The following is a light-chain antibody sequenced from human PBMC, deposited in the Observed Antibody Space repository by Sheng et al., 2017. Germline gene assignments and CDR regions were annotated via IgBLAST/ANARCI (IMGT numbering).Light chain of an antibody. CDR2: DAS. V-gene: IGKV3-11*01. CDR3: QQRSNWPLT. Sequence: EIVLTQSPATLSLSPGEGATLSCRASRSVIRYLAWYQQKPGQAPRLLIYDASNRAAGVPARFSGSGSGTDFTLTISSLQSEDFAVYYCQQRSNWPLTFGGGTKVEI. J-gene: IGKJ4*01. CDR1: RSVIRY.